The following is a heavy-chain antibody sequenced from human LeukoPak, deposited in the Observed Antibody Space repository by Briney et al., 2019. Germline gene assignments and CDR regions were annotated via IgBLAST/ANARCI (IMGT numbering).Heavy chain of an antibody. CDR3: AKDAGFPNSRLGAFDI. CDR1: GFTFSSYA. CDR2: ISGSGGST. Sequence: PGGSLRLSCAASGFTFSSYAMSWVRQAPGKGLEWVSAISGSGGSTYYADSVKGRFTISRDNSKNTLYLQMNSLRAEDTAVYYCAKDAGFPNSRLGAFDIWGQGTMVTVSS. J-gene: IGHJ3*02. D-gene: IGHD2/OR15-2a*01. V-gene: IGHV3-23*01.